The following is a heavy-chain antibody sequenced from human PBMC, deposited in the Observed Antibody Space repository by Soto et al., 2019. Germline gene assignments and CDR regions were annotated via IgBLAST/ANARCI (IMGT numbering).Heavy chain of an antibody. CDR3: ARHYYYDSSGYYRHYYYYGMDV. V-gene: IGHV4-39*01. CDR2: INYSGST. Sequence: QLQLQESGPGLVKPSETLSLTCTVSGGSISSSSYYWGWIRQPPGKVLEWIGSINYSGSTYYNPSHKRRTTISVEPSKNQFSLKLSSVTAADTAVYYCARHYYYDSSGYYRHYYYYGMDVWGQGTTVTVSS. J-gene: IGHJ6*02. CDR1: GGSISSSSYY. D-gene: IGHD3-22*01.